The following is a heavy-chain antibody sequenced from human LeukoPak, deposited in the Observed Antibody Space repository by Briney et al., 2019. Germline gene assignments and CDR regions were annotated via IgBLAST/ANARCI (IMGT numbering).Heavy chain of an antibody. CDR1: GFTFSSYG. CDR2: IWYDGSNK. J-gene: IGHJ4*02. CDR3: ARALGATIPDY. V-gene: IGHV3-33*01. D-gene: IGHD5-12*01. Sequence: GRSLRLSCAASGFTFSSYGMHWVRQAPGKGLEWVAVIWYDGSNKYYADSVKGRFTISRDNSKNTLYLQMNSLRAEDTAVYYCARALGATIPDYWGQGTLVTVSS.